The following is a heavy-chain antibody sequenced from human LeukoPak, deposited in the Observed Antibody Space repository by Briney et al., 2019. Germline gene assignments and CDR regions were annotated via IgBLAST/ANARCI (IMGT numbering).Heavy chain of an antibody. V-gene: IGHV3-23*01. D-gene: IGHD6-19*01. CDR3: AHSIAVAGSFDY. Sequence: GGSLRLSCAASGFTFSSYAMSWVRQAPGKGLEWVSAISGSGGSTYYADSVKGRFTISRDNSKNTLSLQMNSLRAEDTAVYYCAHSIAVAGSFDYWGQGTLVTVSS. CDR2: ISGSGGST. CDR1: GFTFSSYA. J-gene: IGHJ4*02.